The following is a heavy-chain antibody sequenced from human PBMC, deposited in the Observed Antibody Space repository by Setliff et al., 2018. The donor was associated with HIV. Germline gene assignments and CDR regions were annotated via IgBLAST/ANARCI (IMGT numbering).Heavy chain of an antibody. Sequence: SVKVSCKASGGIFRREAISWVRQAPGQGLEWMGGIIPIFGTTNYAQKFQGRVTITADKSTTTSYMELSSQRSEDTAVYYCARARDNGDYYYYYYMDVWGKGTTVTVSS. CDR3: ARARDNGDYYYYYYMDV. V-gene: IGHV1-69*06. D-gene: IGHD2-8*01. CDR1: GGIFRREA. CDR2: IIPIFGTT. J-gene: IGHJ6*03.